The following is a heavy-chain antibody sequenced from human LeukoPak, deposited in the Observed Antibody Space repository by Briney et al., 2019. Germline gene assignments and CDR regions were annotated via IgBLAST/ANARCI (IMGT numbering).Heavy chain of an antibody. D-gene: IGHD6-6*01. J-gene: IGHJ5*02. CDR3: ARLYSTSGYNWFDP. CDR2: INHSGST. Sequence: SETLSLTCTVSGGSISSSSYYWGWIRQPPGKGLEWIGEINHSGSTNYNPSLKSRVTISVDTSRNQFSLNLSSVTAADTAVYYCARLYSTSGYNWFDPWGQGTLVTVSS. V-gene: IGHV4-39*07. CDR1: GGSISSSSYY.